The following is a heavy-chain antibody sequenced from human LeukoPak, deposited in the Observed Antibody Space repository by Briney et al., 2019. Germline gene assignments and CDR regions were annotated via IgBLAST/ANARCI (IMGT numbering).Heavy chain of an antibody. CDR3: ARLLAGCPGGRCRAHFDY. Sequence: PSETLSLTCSVSGDTISSNYWSWMRQPPGKGLEWIGNIYYSGDTNYNPSLKSRVTMSVDTSKNQFSLNLKSVTAADTAVYHCARLLAGCPGGRCRAHFDYWGQGTLVTVSP. CDR2: IYYSGDT. J-gene: IGHJ4*02. V-gene: IGHV4-59*01. CDR1: GDTISSNY. D-gene: IGHD2-15*01.